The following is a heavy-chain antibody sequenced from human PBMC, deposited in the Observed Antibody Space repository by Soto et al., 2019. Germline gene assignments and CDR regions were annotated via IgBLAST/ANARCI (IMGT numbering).Heavy chain of an antibody. CDR2: IYYSGST. V-gene: IGHV4-31*03. CDR1: GGSISSGGYY. Sequence: SETLSLTCTVSGGSISSGGYYWSWIRQHPGKGLEWIGYIYYSGSTYYNPSLKSRVTISVDTSKNQFSLKLSSVTAADTAVYYCASNPTKGDVQFDYWGQGTLVTVSS. J-gene: IGHJ4*02. CDR3: ASNPTKGDVQFDY. D-gene: IGHD2-21*02.